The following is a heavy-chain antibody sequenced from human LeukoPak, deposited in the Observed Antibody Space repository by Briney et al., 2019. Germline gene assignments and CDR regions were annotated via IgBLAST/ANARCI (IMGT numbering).Heavy chain of an antibody. J-gene: IGHJ3*02. CDR1: GFTFSSYG. Sequence: PGRSLRLSCAASGFTFSSYGMHWVRQAPGKGLEWVAVIWYDGSNKYYADSVKGRFTISRDNSKNTLYLQMNSLRAEDTAVYYCAKDEVLGSSTFDIWGQGTMVTVSS. CDR3: AKDEVLGSSTFDI. V-gene: IGHV3-33*06. D-gene: IGHD1-26*01. CDR2: IWYDGSNK.